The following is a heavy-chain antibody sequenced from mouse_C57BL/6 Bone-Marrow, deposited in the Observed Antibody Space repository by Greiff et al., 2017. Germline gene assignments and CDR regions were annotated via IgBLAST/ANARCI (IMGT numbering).Heavy chain of an antibody. V-gene: IGHV1-66*01. CDR2: IYPGSGNT. CDR3: ARSTTVVATGYFDV. Sequence: VQLQQSGPELVKPGASVKISCKASGYSFTSYYIHWVKQRPGQGLEWIGWIYPGSGNTKYNEKFKGKATLTADTSSSTAYMQLSSLTSEDSAVYYGARSTTVVATGYFDVWGTGTTVTVSS. CDR1: GYSFTSYY. J-gene: IGHJ1*03. D-gene: IGHD1-1*01.